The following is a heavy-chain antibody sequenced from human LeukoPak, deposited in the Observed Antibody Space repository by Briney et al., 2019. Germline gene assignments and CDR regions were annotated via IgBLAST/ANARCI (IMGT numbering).Heavy chain of an antibody. D-gene: IGHD6-13*01. CDR1: GFIFGSCA. Sequence: GGSLRLSCAASGFIFGSCAMSWVRQSPGKGLEWVSAIIPSGGSRYYADSVKGRFTISRDNSKNTLYLQMNSLRAEETAICYCAKFSAFTSNWYKTPFDCWGQGTLVTVSS. CDR2: IIPSGGSR. J-gene: IGHJ4*02. CDR3: AKFSAFTSNWYKTPFDC. V-gene: IGHV3-23*01.